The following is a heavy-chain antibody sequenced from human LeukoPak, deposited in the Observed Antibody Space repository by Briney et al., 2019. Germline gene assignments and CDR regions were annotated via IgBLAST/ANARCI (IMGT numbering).Heavy chain of an antibody. CDR3: ALAAAGTAYFDY. D-gene: IGHD6-13*01. CDR1: GYTFTSYY. V-gene: IGHV1-46*03. CDR2: IDPSGGST. J-gene: IGHJ4*02. Sequence: ASVNVSCTASGYTFTSYYMHWVRQAPGQGLEWMGIIDPSGGSTSYAQKFQGRVTMTRDTSTSTVYMELSSLRSEDTAVYYCALAAAGTAYFDYWGQGTLVTVSS.